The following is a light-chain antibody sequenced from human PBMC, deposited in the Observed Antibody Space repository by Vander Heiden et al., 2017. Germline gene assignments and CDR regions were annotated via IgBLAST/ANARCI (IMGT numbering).Light chain of an antibody. V-gene: IGKV4-1*01. CDR1: QSVLYNSNNKNY. CDR2: WAS. J-gene: IGKJ2*01. Sequence: DIVMTQSPDSLAVSLGERATINCKSSQSVLYNSNNKNYLAWYQQRPGQPPNLLIYWASTRESGVPVRFSGSGSGTDFTLTISSLQAEDVAVYYCQQYYTFPSTFGQGTKLEIK. CDR3: QQYYTFPST.